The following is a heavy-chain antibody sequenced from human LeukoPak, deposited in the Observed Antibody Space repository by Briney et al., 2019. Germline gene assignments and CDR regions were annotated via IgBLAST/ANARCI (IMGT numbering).Heavy chain of an antibody. CDR1: GGSISSSSDY. CDR3: ARTPGSYSSFGP. D-gene: IGHD3-10*01. V-gene: IGHV4-39*01. J-gene: IGHJ5*02. Sequence: SETLSLTCSVSGGSISSSSDYWGWIRQPPGKGLEWIGCIYNSGTTYYNPSLKSRVTISVDTSKNQFSLRLSSVTAADTAVYYCARTPGSYSSFGPWGHGTLVTVSS. CDR2: IYNSGTT.